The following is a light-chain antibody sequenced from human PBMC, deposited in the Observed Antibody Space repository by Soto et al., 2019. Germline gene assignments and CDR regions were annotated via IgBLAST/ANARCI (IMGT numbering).Light chain of an antibody. V-gene: IGKV3-15*01. J-gene: IGKJ1*01. CDR2: DAS. Sequence: EIAMTQSPATLSVSPGERATLSCRASQSVGRHLAWYQQKPDQAPRLLIYDASSRATGVPARFSGSGSGTEFTLTISILQSEDFAVYFCQHYHNWPPWTFGQGTKVDIK. CDR3: QHYHNWPPWT. CDR1: QSVGRH.